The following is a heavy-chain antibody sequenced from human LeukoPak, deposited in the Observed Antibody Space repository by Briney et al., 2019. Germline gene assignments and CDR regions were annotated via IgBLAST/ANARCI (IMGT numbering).Heavy chain of an antibody. Sequence: GGSLRPSCAASGFTFSNAWMSWVRQAPGKGLEWVGRIKSKTDGGTTDYAAPVKGRLTISRDGSKNTLYLQMNSLKTEDTAVYYCTTERIDYYDSSGSLDYWGQGTLVTVSS. CDR1: GFTFSNAW. J-gene: IGHJ4*02. CDR3: TTERIDYYDSSGSLDY. V-gene: IGHV3-15*01. D-gene: IGHD3-22*01. CDR2: IKSKTDGGTT.